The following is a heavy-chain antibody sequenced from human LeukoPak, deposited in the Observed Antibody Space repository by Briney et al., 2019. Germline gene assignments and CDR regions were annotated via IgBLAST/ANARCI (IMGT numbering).Heavy chain of an antibody. Sequence: PSETLSLTCTVSGASISSYYWSWIRQPPGQRLEWIAYISYSGSATCNPSLKSRITISVDTSKNQFSLKLSSVTAADTAVYYCARHGILDYYGSGRHYFDYWGQGTLVTVSS. D-gene: IGHD3-10*01. V-gene: IGHV4-59*08. CDR3: ARHGILDYYGSGRHYFDY. J-gene: IGHJ4*02. CDR1: GASISSYY. CDR2: ISYSGSA.